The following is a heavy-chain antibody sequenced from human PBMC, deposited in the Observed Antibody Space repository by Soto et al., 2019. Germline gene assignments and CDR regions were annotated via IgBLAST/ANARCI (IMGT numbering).Heavy chain of an antibody. CDR3: ARDLSSCSSARCYSYYYGMDV. CDR1: GFNFSRYW. V-gene: IGHV3-74*01. J-gene: IGHJ6*02. D-gene: IGHD2-2*01. Sequence: LRLSCSASGFNFSRYWTHWVRQVPGRGLVWVSHINSDGSRTTYADSVKGRFTISRDNAKNTLYLQMNSLRAEDTAVYYCARDLSSCSSARCYSYYYGMDVWGQGTTVTVSS. CDR2: INSDGSRT.